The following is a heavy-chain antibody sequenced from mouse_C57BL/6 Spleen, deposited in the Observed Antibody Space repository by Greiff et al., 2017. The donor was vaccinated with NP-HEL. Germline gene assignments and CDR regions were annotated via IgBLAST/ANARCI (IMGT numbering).Heavy chain of an antibody. J-gene: IGHJ4*01. V-gene: IGHV1-82*01. D-gene: IGHD1-1*01. CDR2: IYPGDGDT. Sequence: VQLQQSGPELVKPGASVKISCKASGYAFSSSWMNWVKQRPGKGLEWIGRIYPGDGDTNYNGKFKGKATLTADKSSSTAYMQLSSLTSEDSAVYFCARGVVDYAMDYWGQGTSVTVSS. CDR1: GYAFSSSW. CDR3: ARGVVDYAMDY.